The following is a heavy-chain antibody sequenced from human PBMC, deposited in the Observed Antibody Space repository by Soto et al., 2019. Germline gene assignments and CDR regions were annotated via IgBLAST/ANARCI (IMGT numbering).Heavy chain of an antibody. D-gene: IGHD3-10*01. V-gene: IGHV1-69*08. CDR1: GGTFSSYT. Sequence: QVQLVQSGAEVKKPGSSVKVSCKASGGTFSSYTISWVRQAPGQGLEWMGRIIPILGIANYAQKFQGRVTITADKSTSTAYMELSSLRSEDTAVYYCARELGLLWFGVQGYWGQGTLVTVSS. CDR2: IIPILGIA. CDR3: ARELGLLWFGVQGY. J-gene: IGHJ4*02.